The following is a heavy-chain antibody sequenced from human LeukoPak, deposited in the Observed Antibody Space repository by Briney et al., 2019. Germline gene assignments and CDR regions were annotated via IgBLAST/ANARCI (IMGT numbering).Heavy chain of an antibody. CDR1: GGSISSYY. CDR2: IYYSGTT. V-gene: IGHV4-59*01. J-gene: IGHJ4*02. CDR3: ARSSGAYRSFDY. D-gene: IGHD1-26*01. Sequence: KPSETLSLTCTVSGGSISSYYWSWIRQPPGKGLEWIGYIYYSGTTDYNPSLKSRVTISVDTSNNQFSLKVSSVTAADTAVYYCARSSGAYRSFDYWGKGTLVPVSS.